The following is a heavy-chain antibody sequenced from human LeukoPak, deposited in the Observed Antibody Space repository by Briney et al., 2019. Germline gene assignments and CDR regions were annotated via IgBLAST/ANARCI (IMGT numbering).Heavy chain of an antibody. Sequence: SETLSLTCAVYGGSFSGYYWSWIRQPPGKGLEWIGEINHSGSTNYNPSLTSRVTISVDTSKNQCSLKLSSVTAADTAVYYCAGWAPYSSGWYYWGQGTLVTVSS. CDR3: AGWAPYSSGWYY. J-gene: IGHJ4*02. V-gene: IGHV4-34*01. D-gene: IGHD6-19*01. CDR1: GGSFSGYY. CDR2: INHSGST.